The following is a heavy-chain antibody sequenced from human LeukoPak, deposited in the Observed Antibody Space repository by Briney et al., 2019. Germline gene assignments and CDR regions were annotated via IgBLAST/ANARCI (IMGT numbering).Heavy chain of an antibody. V-gene: IGHV3-73*01. CDR3: SRHEALPGDY. CDR2: IRTKANNYGT. Sequence: GGSLKLSCAASGFTFSGSTVHWVRQASGKGLDWVGHIRTKANNYGTAYAASVKGRLTISRDDSKNTAYLQMNSLKIEDTAVYYCSRHEALPGDYWGQGTLVTVSS. J-gene: IGHJ4*02. D-gene: IGHD2-21*02. CDR1: GFTFSGST.